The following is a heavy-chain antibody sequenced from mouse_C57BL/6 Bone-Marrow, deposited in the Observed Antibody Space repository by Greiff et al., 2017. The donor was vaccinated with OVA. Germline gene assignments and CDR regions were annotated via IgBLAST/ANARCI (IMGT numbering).Heavy chain of an antibody. V-gene: IGHV5-17*01. D-gene: IGHD2-4*01. CDR3: ARPYDYEGYWYFDV. CDR1: GFTFSDYG. Sequence: EVKLVESGGGLVKPGGSLKLSCAASGFTFSDYGMHWVRQAPEKGLEWVAYISSGSSTIYYADTVKGRFTISRDNAKNTLFLQMTSLRSEDTAMYYCARPYDYEGYWYFDVWGTGTTVTVSS. J-gene: IGHJ1*03. CDR2: ISSGSSTI.